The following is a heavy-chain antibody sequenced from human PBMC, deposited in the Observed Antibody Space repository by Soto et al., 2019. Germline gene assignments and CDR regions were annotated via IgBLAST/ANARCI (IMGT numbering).Heavy chain of an antibody. CDR1: GGTFSSYA. CDR3: ARSDGSGSYYSILPNWFDP. J-gene: IGHJ5*02. V-gene: IGHV1-69*13. CDR2: IIPIFGTA. Sequence: SVKVPCKASGGTFSSYAISWVRQAPGQGLEWMGGIIPIFGTANYAQKFQGRVTITADESTSTAYMELSSLRSEDTAVYYCARSDGSGSYYSILPNWFDPWGQGTLVTVSS. D-gene: IGHD3-10*01.